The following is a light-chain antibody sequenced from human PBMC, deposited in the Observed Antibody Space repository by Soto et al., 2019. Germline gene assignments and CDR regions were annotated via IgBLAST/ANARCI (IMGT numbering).Light chain of an antibody. V-gene: IGKV1-39*01. CDR3: HQSYSDPWT. Sequence: DIQMTQSPSSLSASIGDRVTINCRASQNIERYLNWYQHKEGKAPQLLMFAASNLESGVPSRFSGSGSGTDFTLTITSLQPEDFATYFCHQSYSDPWTFGQGTKVEVK. CDR2: AAS. CDR1: QNIERY. J-gene: IGKJ1*01.